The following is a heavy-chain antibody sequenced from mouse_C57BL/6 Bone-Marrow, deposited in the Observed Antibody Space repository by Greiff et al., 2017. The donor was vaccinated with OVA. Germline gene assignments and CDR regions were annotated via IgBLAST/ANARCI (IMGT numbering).Heavy chain of an antibody. J-gene: IGHJ4*01. CDR3: TTYCGNYVAMDY. Sequence: VQLKESGAELVRPGASVKLSCTASGYNIKDYYMHWVKQRPEQGLEWIGWIDPENGDTEYASKFQGKATITVDTSSNTAYLQLSSLTSEDTAVYYCTTYCGNYVAMDYWGRGTSVTVTA. D-gene: IGHD2-1*01. V-gene: IGHV14-4*01. CDR2: IDPENGDT. CDR1: GYNIKDYY.